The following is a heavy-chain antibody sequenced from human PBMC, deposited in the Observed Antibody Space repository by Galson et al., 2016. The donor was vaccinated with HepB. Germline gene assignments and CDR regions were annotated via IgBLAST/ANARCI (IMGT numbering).Heavy chain of an antibody. D-gene: IGHD2-15*01. Sequence: SLRLSCAASGFTFTTYWMTWVRQAPGKGLEWVANIKQDGSEKYYVDSVKGRFTISRDNAKNSLYLQMNSLRAEDTAMYYCATPDEGSGRIFDYWGQGTLVTVSS. V-gene: IGHV3-7*03. CDR3: ATPDEGSGRIFDY. CDR1: GFTFTTYW. J-gene: IGHJ4*02. CDR2: IKQDGSEK.